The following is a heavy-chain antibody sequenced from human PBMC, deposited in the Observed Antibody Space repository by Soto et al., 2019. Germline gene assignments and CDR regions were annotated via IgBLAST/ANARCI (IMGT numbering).Heavy chain of an antibody. CDR3: VRDNWSFGVPLDH. Sequence: QVQLVQSGAEVKKPGASVKVSCKASGYTFTTYGLHWVRQAPGHGLEWMGSVGAYNGNIKYAQTLQGRLTITTDTSTNAAYMELRSLRSDDTAVSYCVRDNWSFGVPLDHWGQGTLVTVSS. D-gene: IGHD1-20*01. CDR2: VGAYNGNI. CDR1: GYTFTTYG. V-gene: IGHV1-18*04. J-gene: IGHJ4*02.